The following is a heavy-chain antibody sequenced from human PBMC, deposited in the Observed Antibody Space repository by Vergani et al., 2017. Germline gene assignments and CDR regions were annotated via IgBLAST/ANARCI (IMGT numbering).Heavy chain of an antibody. J-gene: IGHJ6*03. V-gene: IGHV4-34*01. D-gene: IGHD4-11*01. CDR1: GGSFTSYH. CDR2: IDHTGRP. Sequence: QVQLQQWGGGLLKPSETLSLNCVVNGGSFTSYHWTWIRQSPGEGLEWVGDIDHTGRPDYNPSLKSRLTMSVDKSRNQFSLTLTSVTATDTAIYFCARVNTETNGHLYYYYYMDVWGQGTAVTVS. CDR3: ARVNTETNGHLYYYYYMDV.